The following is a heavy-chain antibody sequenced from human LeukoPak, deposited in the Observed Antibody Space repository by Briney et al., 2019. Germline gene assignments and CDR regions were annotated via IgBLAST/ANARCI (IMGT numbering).Heavy chain of an antibody. V-gene: IGHV3-33*01. CDR1: GFTFSSYC. Sequence: PGRSLRLSCAASGFTFSSYCMHWVRQAPGKGLEWVAVIWYDGSNKYYADSVKGRFTISRDNSKNTLYLQMNSLRAEDTAVYYCARDHSAAAVPEDWFDPWGQGTLVTVSS. J-gene: IGHJ5*02. CDR3: ARDHSAAAVPEDWFDP. D-gene: IGHD6-13*01. CDR2: IWYDGSNK.